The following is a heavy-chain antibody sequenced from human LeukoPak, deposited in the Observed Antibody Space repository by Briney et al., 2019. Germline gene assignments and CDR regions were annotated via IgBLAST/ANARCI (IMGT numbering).Heavy chain of an antibody. CDR2: INPNSGGT. J-gene: IGHJ6*02. V-gene: IGHV1-2*04. CDR1: GYTFTSYG. Sequence: GASVKDSCKASGYTFTSYGISWVRQAPGEGLEWMGWINPNSGGTNYAQKFQDWVTMTRDTSISTAYMELSRLRSDDTAVYYCARGANDYGDFLSYYYYYYGMDVWGQGTTVTVSS. CDR3: ARGANDYGDFLSYYYYYYGMDV. D-gene: IGHD4-17*01.